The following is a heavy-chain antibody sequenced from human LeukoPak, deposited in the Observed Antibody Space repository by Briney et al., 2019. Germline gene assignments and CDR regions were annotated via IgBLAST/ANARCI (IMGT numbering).Heavy chain of an antibody. Sequence: GSVKVSCQASGYTFTNYALNWVRQPPAQGLEWMGWINTNTGNPTYAQGFTGRFVFSLDTSISTAYLQISSLKAEDTAVYYCARGERIFEGVGDMDVWGKGTTVTVSS. CDR1: GYTFTNYA. D-gene: IGHD3-3*01. CDR3: ARGERIFEGVGDMDV. CDR2: INTNTGNP. J-gene: IGHJ6*03. V-gene: IGHV7-4-1*02.